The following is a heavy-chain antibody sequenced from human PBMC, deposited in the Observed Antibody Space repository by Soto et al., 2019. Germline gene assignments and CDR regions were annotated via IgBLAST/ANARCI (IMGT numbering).Heavy chain of an antibody. CDR3: ARVKGSYAIDY. Sequence: QVQLVESGGGLVKPGGSLRLSCSASGFTFSDYYMSWIRQAPGKGQEWLSYISKKTAGTIHYADSVKGRFTISRDNAKNSLYLQITSLRSADTAVYYCARVKGSYAIDYWGQGTLVTVSS. CDR1: GFTFSDYY. V-gene: IGHV3-11*01. CDR2: ISKKTAGTI. J-gene: IGHJ4*02. D-gene: IGHD3-10*01.